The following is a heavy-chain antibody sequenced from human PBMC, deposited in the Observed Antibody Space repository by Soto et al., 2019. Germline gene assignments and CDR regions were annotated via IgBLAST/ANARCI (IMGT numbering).Heavy chain of an antibody. V-gene: IGHV1-18*01. Sequence: QVQLVQSGAEVKKPGASVKVSCKASGYTFTSYGISWVRQAPGQGLEWMGWISADNGNTNYAQKIQGRVTITTDTSTSTAYMELRSLRSDDTAVYYCARDWYCSGGRCYNCFDPWGQGTLVTVSS. CDR2: ISADNGNT. J-gene: IGHJ5*02. D-gene: IGHD2-15*01. CDR3: ARDWYCSGGRCYNCFDP. CDR1: GYTFTSYG.